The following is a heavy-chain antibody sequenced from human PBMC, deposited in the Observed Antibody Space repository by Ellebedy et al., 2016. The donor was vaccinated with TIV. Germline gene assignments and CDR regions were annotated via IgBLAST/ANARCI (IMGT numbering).Heavy chain of an antibody. Sequence: GGSLRLSCAASGFTFSSYAMHWVRQAPGKGLEWVAVISYDGSNKYYADSVKGRFTISRDNSKNTLYLQMNSLRAEDTAVYYCARDGRDGYNFLGYWGQGTLVTVSS. D-gene: IGHD5-24*01. V-gene: IGHV3-30-3*01. J-gene: IGHJ4*02. CDR2: ISYDGSNK. CDR1: GFTFSSYA. CDR3: ARDGRDGYNFLGY.